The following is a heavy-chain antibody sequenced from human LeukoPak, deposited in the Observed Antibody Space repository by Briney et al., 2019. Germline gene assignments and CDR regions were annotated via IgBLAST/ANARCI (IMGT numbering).Heavy chain of an antibody. CDR2: ISGSGDSI. CDR1: GFTFSSYA. J-gene: IGHJ2*01. V-gene: IGHV3-23*01. Sequence: GGSLRLSCAASGFTFSSYAMSWVRQAPGKGLERVSVISGSGDSIYYADSVKGRFTISRDNSKNTLYLQMNSQRAEDTAVYYCAKEVGHFDLWGRGTLVTVSS. CDR3: AKEVGHFDL. D-gene: IGHD3-10*01.